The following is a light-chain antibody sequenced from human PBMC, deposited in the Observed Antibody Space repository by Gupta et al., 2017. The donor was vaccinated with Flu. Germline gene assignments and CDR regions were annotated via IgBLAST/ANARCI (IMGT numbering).Light chain of an antibody. Sequence: DIQMTQSPSSVSASVGDRVTFTCRASQGISTWLAWYQQKPGKAPKLLIYDPTSLQSGVPSRFSHSRSARDFTLSISSMQPAELATYSSRQAESLPPTFGQGTKLHIK. CDR3: RQAESLPPT. CDR1: QGISTW. V-gene: IGKV1D-12*01. J-gene: IGKJ2*01. CDR2: DPT.